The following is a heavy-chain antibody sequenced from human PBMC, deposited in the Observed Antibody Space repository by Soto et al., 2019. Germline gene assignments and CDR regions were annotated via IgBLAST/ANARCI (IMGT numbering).Heavy chain of an antibody. CDR3: AKDPRITTVDNWFDP. V-gene: IGHV3-23*01. D-gene: IGHD4-17*01. CDR2: ISGSGGST. CDR1: GFTFSSYA. J-gene: IGHJ5*02. Sequence: VSLRLSCAASGFTFSSYAMSWVRQAPWKGLEWVSAISGSGGSTYYADSVKGRFTISRDNSKNTLYLQMNSLRAEDTAVYYCAKDPRITTVDNWFDPWGQGTLVTVSS.